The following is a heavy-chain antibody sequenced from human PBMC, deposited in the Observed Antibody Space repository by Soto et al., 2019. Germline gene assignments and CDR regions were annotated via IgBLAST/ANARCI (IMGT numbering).Heavy chain of an antibody. D-gene: IGHD5-12*01. CDR3: ARQGVATIGGFYFDY. J-gene: IGHJ4*02. V-gene: IGHV4-39*01. CDR1: GGSISSSSYY. Sequence: QLQLQESGPGLVKPSETLSLTCTVSGGSISSSSYYWGWIRQPPGKGLEWIGSIYYSGSTYYNPSLKSRVTISVDTSKNQFSLKLSSVTAADTAVYYCARQGVATIGGFYFDYWGQGTLVTVSS. CDR2: IYYSGST.